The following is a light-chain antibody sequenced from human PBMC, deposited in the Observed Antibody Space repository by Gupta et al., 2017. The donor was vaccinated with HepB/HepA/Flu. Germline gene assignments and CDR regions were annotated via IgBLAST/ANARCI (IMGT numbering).Light chain of an antibody. Sequence: RVTITCRPSQRISIYLNWYQQKVGKAPKLLMFGGSDLQSGVPSRFSGSSSGTDFTLTISSLQPEEFATYYCQQFSTAPMTFGQGTKLDIK. V-gene: IGKV1-39*01. CDR2: GGS. CDR1: QRISIY. J-gene: IGKJ2*01. CDR3: QQFSTAPMT.